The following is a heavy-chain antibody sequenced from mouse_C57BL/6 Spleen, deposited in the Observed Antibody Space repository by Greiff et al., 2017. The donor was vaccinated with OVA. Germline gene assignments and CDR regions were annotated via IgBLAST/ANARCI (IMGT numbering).Heavy chain of an antibody. D-gene: IGHD1-1*01. J-gene: IGHJ1*03. CDR2: INPSTGGT. CDR1: GYSFTGYY. V-gene: IGHV1-42*01. Sequence: EVHLVESGPELVKPGASVKISCKASGYSFTGYYMNWVKQSPEKSLEWIGEINPSTGGTTYNQKFKAKATLTVDKSSSTAYMQLKSLTSEDSAVYYCARSYYGSSYWYFDVWGTGTTVTVSS. CDR3: ARSYYGSSYWYFDV.